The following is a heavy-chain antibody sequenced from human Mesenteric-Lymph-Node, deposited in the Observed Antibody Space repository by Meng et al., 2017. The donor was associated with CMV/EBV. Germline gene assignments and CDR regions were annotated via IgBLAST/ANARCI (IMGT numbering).Heavy chain of an antibody. CDR3: ARHQRWLKSEGGFNY. D-gene: IGHD4-23*01. V-gene: IGHV4-34*01. J-gene: IGHJ4*02. Sequence: QVTAPQVGAGLLKPWEPLALPCAGYGGSFSGYYWSWSRQPPGKGLEWIGEINHSGSTNYNPSLKSRVTISVDTSKNQFSLKLSSVTAADTAVYYCARHQRWLKSEGGFNYWGQGTLVTVSS. CDR2: INHSGST. CDR1: GGSFSGYY.